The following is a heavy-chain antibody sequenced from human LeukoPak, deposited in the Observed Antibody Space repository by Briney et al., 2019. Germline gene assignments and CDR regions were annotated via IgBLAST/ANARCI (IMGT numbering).Heavy chain of an antibody. CDR1: GYTLTESS. V-gene: IGHV1-24*01. Sequence: ASVKVSCKVSGYTLTESSMHWVRQAPGKGLEWMGGFDPEDGETIYAQKFQGRVTMTEDTSTDTAYMELSSLRSEDTAVYYCATATHFFGVVIHNWFDPWGQGTLVTVSS. CDR3: ATATHFFGVVIHNWFDP. J-gene: IGHJ5*02. D-gene: IGHD3-3*01. CDR2: FDPEDGET.